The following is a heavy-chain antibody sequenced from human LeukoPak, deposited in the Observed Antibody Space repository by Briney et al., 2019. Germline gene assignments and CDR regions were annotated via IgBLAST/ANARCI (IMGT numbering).Heavy chain of an antibody. CDR3: ARHDILTGYPYYYYMDV. CDR2: VLTSGTT. Sequence: SETLSLTCDVSGDSISSYYWSWIRQPAGKGLEWIGHVLTSGTTNYNPSLQSRVAISADTSKNQISLKLMSVTAADTAVYYCARHDILTGYPYYYYMDVWGKGTTVTVSS. V-gene: IGHV4-4*07. CDR1: GDSISSYY. D-gene: IGHD3-9*01. J-gene: IGHJ6*03.